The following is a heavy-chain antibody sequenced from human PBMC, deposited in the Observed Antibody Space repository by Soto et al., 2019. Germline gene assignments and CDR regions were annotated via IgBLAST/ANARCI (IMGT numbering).Heavy chain of an antibody. D-gene: IGHD4-17*01. J-gene: IGHJ5*02. V-gene: IGHV1-69*01. CDR1: GGTFSSYA. CDR2: IIPIFCTE. Sequence: QVQLVQSGAEVKKPGSSVKVSCKASGGTFSSYAISGVRQAPGKGLEWMGGIIPIFCTENYAQKFQRRVTITADESTITAYMDLSSLRSEDTAVYYCARVNNGDSPIGWFDPCGQGTLVTVSS. CDR3: ARVNNGDSPIGWFDP.